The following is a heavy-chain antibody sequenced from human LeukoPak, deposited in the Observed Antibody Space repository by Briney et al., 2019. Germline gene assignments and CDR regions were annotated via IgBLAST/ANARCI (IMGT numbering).Heavy chain of an antibody. CDR2: ISSVGTHI. J-gene: IGHJ4*02. CDR1: GFTFSSYE. V-gene: IGHV3-48*03. Sequence: GGSLRLSCAASGFTFSSYEMNWVRQAPGKGLEWVASISSVGTHIHYADSVKGRFTITRDNSKNSLNLQLNSLRAEDTAVYYCARDLNYANDYWGQGTLVTVSS. D-gene: IGHD2-2*01. CDR3: ARDLNYANDY.